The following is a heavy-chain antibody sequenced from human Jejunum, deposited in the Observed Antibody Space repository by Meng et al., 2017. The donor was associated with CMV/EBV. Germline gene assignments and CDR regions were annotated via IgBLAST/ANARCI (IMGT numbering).Heavy chain of an antibody. V-gene: IGHV4-31*03. CDR2: INHSGST. Sequence: QVQLQESGPGLVKPSQTLSLTCTVSGGSISSGGYYWSWIRQHPGKGLEWIGEINHSGSTNYNPSLKSRVTILVDASKRQFSLRLSFVTAADTAVYYCARVGGAQHGDFDFWGQGTLVTVSS. CDR1: GGSISSGGYY. J-gene: IGHJ4*02. D-gene: IGHD4-17*01. CDR3: ARVGGAQHGDFDF.